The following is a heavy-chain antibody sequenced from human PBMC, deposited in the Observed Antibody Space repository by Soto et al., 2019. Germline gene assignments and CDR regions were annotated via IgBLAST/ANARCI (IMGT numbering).Heavy chain of an antibody. Sequence: PGGSLRLSCAASGFTFSDNNMGWIRQAPGKGLEWIGYSSNSGSFTRYADSVKGRFSISRDNAKNSLYLQINSLRGDDTAIYYCVSSSDNNDLLDYWRPGTPLTVST. CDR2: SSNSGSFT. CDR1: GFTFSDNN. D-gene: IGHD1-1*01. V-gene: IGHV3-11*06. CDR3: VSSSDNNDLLDY. J-gene: IGHJ4*02.